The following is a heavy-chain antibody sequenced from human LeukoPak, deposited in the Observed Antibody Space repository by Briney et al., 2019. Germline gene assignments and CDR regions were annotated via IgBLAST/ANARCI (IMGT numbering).Heavy chain of an antibody. CDR2: IYYSGST. V-gene: IGHV4-59*08. D-gene: IGHD2-21*01. J-gene: IGHJ4*02. Sequence: SETLSLTCTVSGGSISSYYWSWIRQPPGKGLEWIGYIYYSGSTNYNPSLKSRVTISVDMSKNQFSLKLSSVTAADTAVYYCARLAGHFDYWGQGTLVTVSS. CDR3: ARLAGHFDY. CDR1: GGSISSYY.